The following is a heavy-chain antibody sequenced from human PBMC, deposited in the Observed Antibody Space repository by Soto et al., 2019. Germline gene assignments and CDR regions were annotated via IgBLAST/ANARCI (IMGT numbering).Heavy chain of an antibody. Sequence: EVQLVESGGGLVQPGRSLRLSCAASGFPFDDYAMHWVRQAPGKGLEWVSGITWSGGTIGYADSVKGRFSISRDNAKNSRYLQMNSLRAEDTALYYCAKDIGGGIRGDLDYWGQGTLVTVSS. CDR3: AKDIGGGIRGDLDY. J-gene: IGHJ4*02. CDR2: ITWSGGTI. CDR1: GFPFDDYA. D-gene: IGHD3-16*01. V-gene: IGHV3-9*01.